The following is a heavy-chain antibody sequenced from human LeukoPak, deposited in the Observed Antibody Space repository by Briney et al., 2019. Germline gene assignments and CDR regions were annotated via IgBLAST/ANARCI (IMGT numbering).Heavy chain of an antibody. Sequence: ASVKVSCKASGYTFTNYIIHWVRQAPGQRLEWMGWINPGNGNTKYSQNFQGRVTITTDTSASTAYMELSSLRFEDTVVYYCARDIDRVFNWFDPWGQGTQVTVSS. CDR1: GYTFTNYI. CDR2: INPGNGNT. V-gene: IGHV1-3*01. D-gene: IGHD6-13*01. J-gene: IGHJ5*02. CDR3: ARDIDRVFNWFDP.